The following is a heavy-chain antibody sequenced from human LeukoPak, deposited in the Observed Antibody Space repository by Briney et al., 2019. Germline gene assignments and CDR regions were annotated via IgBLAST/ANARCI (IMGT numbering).Heavy chain of an antibody. CDR2: IYYSGST. CDR1: GGSISSYY. J-gene: IGHJ4*02. CDR3: ARDDEMVIDY. V-gene: IGHV4-59*01. Sequence: TSETLSLTCTVSGGSISSYYWSWIRQPPGKGLEWIGYIYYSGSTNYNPSLKSRVTISVDTSKNQFSLKLSSVTAAYTAVYYCARDDEMVIDYWGQGTLVTVSS. D-gene: IGHD5-18*01.